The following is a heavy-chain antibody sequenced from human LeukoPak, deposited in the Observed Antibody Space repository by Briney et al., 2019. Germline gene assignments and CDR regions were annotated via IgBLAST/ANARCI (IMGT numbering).Heavy chain of an antibody. Sequence: SVNVSCTASGGTFSSYAISWVRQAPGQGLEWMGGIIPIFGTANYAQKFQGRVTITADESTSTAYMELSSLRSEDTAVYYCAREIAFWSGYTGGNWFDPWGQGTLVTVSS. CDR2: IIPIFGTA. J-gene: IGHJ5*02. CDR1: GGTFSSYA. V-gene: IGHV1-69*13. CDR3: AREIAFWSGYTGGNWFDP. D-gene: IGHD3-3*01.